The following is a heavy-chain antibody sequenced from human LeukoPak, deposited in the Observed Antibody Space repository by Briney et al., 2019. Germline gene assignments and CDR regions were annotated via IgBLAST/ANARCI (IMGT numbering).Heavy chain of an antibody. J-gene: IGHJ4*02. CDR3: ARDLAYSRLDY. CDR1: GLTFSSSW. V-gene: IGHV3-7*01. CDR2: INPDGNKK. Sequence: PGGSLRLSCAVSGLTFSSSWVDWVRQAPGEGLEWVASINPDGNKKYSADSVKGRFTISRDNAENSLYLQMNSLRVEDTAFYYCARDLAYSRLDYWGQGMLVTVSS. D-gene: IGHD5-18*01.